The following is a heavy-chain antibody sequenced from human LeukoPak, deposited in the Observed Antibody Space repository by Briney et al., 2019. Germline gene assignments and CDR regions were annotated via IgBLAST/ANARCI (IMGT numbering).Heavy chain of an antibody. CDR2: IDSDGSTT. Sequence: GGSLRLSCAASGFTFSDYWMHWVRQAPGKGLVWVSRIDSDGSTTNYADSVKGRFTISRDNAKNTLYLQMNSLRAEDTAVYYCASGYYSTSEGGNGYWGQGTLATVSS. CDR1: GFTFSDYW. CDR3: ASGYYSTSEGGNGY. V-gene: IGHV3-74*01. D-gene: IGHD2/OR15-2a*01. J-gene: IGHJ4*02.